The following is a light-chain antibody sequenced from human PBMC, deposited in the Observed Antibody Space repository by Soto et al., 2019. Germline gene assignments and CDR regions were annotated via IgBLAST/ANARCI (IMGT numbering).Light chain of an antibody. Sequence: IVMTESPLSLPVTPGDPASISCRSSQSLLHSNGYNYLDWYLQKPGQSPQLLIYLGSNRASGVPDRFSGSGSGTDFTLKISRVEAEDVGVYYCMQPLQSWTFGQGTKVDIK. CDR3: MQPLQSWT. J-gene: IGKJ1*01. CDR2: LGS. CDR1: QSLLHSNGYNY. V-gene: IGKV2-28*01.